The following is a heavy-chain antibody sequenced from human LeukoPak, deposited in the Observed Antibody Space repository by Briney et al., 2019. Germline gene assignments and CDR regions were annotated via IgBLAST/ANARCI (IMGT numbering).Heavy chain of an antibody. CDR2: INHSGST. CDR3: ARGQLDTAMVSFDY. CDR1: GGSISNSGYY. V-gene: IGHV4-39*07. J-gene: IGHJ4*02. Sequence: SETLSLTCSVSGGSISNSGYYWGWIRQTPGKGLEWIGEINHSGSTNYNPSLKSRVTISVDTSKNQFSLKLSSVTAADTAVYYCARGQLDTAMVSFDYWGQGTLVTVSS. D-gene: IGHD5-18*01.